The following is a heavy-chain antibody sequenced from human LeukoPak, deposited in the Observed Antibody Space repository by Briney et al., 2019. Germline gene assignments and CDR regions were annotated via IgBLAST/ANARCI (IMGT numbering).Heavy chain of an antibody. CDR2: IYHSGST. J-gene: IGHJ3*02. D-gene: IGHD6-13*01. Sequence: SQTLSLTYAVSGGSISSGGYSWSWIRQPPGKGLEWIGYIYHSGSTYYNPSLKSRVTISVDRSKNQFSLKLSSVTAADTAVYYCARVGRQLGAFDIWGQGTMVTVSS. V-gene: IGHV4-30-2*01. CDR1: GGSISSGGYS. CDR3: ARVGRQLGAFDI.